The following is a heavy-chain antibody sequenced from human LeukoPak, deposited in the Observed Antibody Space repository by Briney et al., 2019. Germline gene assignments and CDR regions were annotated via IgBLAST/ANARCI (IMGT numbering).Heavy chain of an antibody. CDR3: AKEIGSGYPFDY. J-gene: IGHJ4*02. CDR2: ISGGGDIT. CDR1: GITLSNYG. V-gene: IGHV3-23*01. Sequence: GGSLRLSCAVSGITLSNYGMSWVRQAPGKGLEWVSAISGGGDITYYADSVKGRSTISRDNSKNTLYLQMNSLRAEDTAVYYCAKEIGSGYPFDYWGQGTLVTVSS. D-gene: IGHD3-10*01.